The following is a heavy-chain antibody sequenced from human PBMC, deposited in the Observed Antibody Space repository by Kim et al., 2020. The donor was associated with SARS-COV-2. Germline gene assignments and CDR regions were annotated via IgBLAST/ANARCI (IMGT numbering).Heavy chain of an antibody. CDR3: ARGPPLDTIREASVDV. V-gene: IGHV1-69*13. CDR1: GGTFSSYA. J-gene: IGHJ6*02. CDR2: IIPIFGTA. D-gene: IGHD5-18*01. Sequence: SVKVSCKASGGTFSSYAISWVRQAPGQGLEWMGGIIPIFGTANYAQKFQGRVTITADESTSTAYMELSSLRSEDTAVYYCARGPPLDTIREASVDVWGQGTTVTVSS.